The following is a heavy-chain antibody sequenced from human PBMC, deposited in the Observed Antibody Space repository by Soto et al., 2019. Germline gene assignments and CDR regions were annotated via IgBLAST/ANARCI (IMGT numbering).Heavy chain of an antibody. Sequence: SETLSLTCTVSGGSISSGDYYWSWIRQHPGKGLEWIGYIYYSSSTYYTPSLKSRVTISVDTSKNQFSLKLSSATAADTAVYYRARGLDSRYGMDVWGQGTMVTVSS. CDR1: GGSISSGDYY. V-gene: IGHV4-31*03. CDR3: ARGLDSRYGMDV. CDR2: IYYSSST. D-gene: IGHD1-1*01. J-gene: IGHJ6*02.